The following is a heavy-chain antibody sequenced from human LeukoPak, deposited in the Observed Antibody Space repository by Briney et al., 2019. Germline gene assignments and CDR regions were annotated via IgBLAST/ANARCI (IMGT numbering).Heavy chain of an antibody. CDR2: IRSKVYGGTT. J-gene: IGHJ4*02. Sequence: GGSLRLSCTASGFTFGDYAMSWVSQAPGKGLEWVGFIRSKVYGGTTEYAASVKGRFTISRDDSKSIAYLQMNSLKTEDTAVYYCTGSFGQLTFFDYWGQGTLVTVSS. D-gene: IGHD3-10*01. CDR3: TGSFGQLTFFDY. CDR1: GFTFGDYA. V-gene: IGHV3-49*04.